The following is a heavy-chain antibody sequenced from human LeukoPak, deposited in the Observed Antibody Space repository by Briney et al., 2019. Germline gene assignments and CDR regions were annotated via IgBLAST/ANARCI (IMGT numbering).Heavy chain of an antibody. Sequence: PGGSLRLSCAASGFTFSSYSMNWVRQAPGKGLEWVSYISSSSTIYYADSVKGRFTISRDNAKNSLYLQMNSLRAEDTAVYYCARGRYVDSGSYYALFDYWGQGTLVTVSS. CDR3: ARGRYVDSGSYYALFDY. CDR1: GFTFSSYS. CDR2: ISSSSTI. D-gene: IGHD1-26*01. V-gene: IGHV3-48*01. J-gene: IGHJ4*02.